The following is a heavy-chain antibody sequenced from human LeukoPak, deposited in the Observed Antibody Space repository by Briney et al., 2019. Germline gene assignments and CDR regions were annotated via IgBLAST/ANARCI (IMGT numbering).Heavy chain of an antibody. Sequence: GGPLRLSCAASGFTFSSYSMNWVRQAPGKGLEWVSAISGSGGSTYYADSVKGRFTISRDNSKNTLYLQMNSLRAEDTAVYYCAKGSRFGELPFDYWGQGTLVTVSS. CDR2: ISGSGGST. CDR3: AKGSRFGELPFDY. J-gene: IGHJ4*02. V-gene: IGHV3-23*01. D-gene: IGHD3-10*01. CDR1: GFTFSSYS.